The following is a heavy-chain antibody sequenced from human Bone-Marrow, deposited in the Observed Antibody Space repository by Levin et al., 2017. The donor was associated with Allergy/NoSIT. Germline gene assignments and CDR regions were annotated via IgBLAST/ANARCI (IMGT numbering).Heavy chain of an antibody. CDR1: GGSFSGYY. D-gene: IGHD3-22*01. J-gene: IGHJ4*02. Sequence: SQTLSLTCAVHGGSFSGYYWSWLRQPPGKGLEWIGEINHSGSTNYNPSLKSRVTISVDTSKNQFSLKLSSVTAADTAVYYCASTHYYDSSGFDYWGQGTLVTVSS. CDR2: INHSGST. CDR3: ASTHYYDSSGFDY. V-gene: IGHV4-34*01.